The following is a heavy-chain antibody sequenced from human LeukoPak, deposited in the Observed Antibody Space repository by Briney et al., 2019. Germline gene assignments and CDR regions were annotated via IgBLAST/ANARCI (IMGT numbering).Heavy chain of an antibody. CDR2: IYYSGST. Sequence: SETLSLTCTVSGGSVSSGSYYWRWVRQPPGTGLEWIGYIYYSGSTNYNPSLKSRVTISVDTSKNQFSLKLSSVTAADTAVYYCARGPDRSGGSRDFDYWGQGTLVTVSS. V-gene: IGHV4-61*01. D-gene: IGHD3-16*01. CDR3: ARGPDRSGGSRDFDY. CDR1: GGSVSSGSYY. J-gene: IGHJ4*02.